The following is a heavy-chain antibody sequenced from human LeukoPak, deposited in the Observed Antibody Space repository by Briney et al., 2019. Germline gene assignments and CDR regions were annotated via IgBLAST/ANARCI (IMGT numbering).Heavy chain of an antibody. D-gene: IGHD3-22*01. Sequence: SEILSLTCTVSGGSISSYYWSWIRQPAGKGLEWIGRIYTSGSTNYNPSLKSRVTMSVDTSKNQFSLKLSSVTAADTAVYYCASSMITSFLDVWGKGTTVTVSS. J-gene: IGHJ6*04. CDR2: IYTSGST. V-gene: IGHV4-4*07. CDR3: ASSMITSFLDV. CDR1: GGSISSYY.